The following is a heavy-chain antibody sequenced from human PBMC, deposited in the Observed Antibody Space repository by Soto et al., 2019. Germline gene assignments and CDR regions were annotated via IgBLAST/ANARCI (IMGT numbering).Heavy chain of an antibody. CDR1: GGTFSSYA. J-gene: IGHJ4*02. V-gene: IGHV1-69*06. CDR2: IIPIFGTA. CDR3: AKVPKWELPRGGYYFDY. D-gene: IGHD1-26*01. Sequence: WASVKVSCKASGGTFSSYAISWVRQAPGQGLEWMGGIIPIFGTANYAQKFQGRVTITADNSKNTLYLQMNSLRAEDTAVYYCAKVPKWELPRGGYYFDYWGQGTLVTVSS.